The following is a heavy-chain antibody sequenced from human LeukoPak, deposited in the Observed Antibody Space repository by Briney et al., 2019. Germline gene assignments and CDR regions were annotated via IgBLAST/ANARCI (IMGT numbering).Heavy chain of an antibody. CDR1: GFTFSSYA. CDR3: ARSGIRGAMTYMDV. CDR2: ISSSGSTI. V-gene: IGHV3-48*04. Sequence: PGRSLRLSCAASGFTFSSYAMHWVRQAPGKGLEWVSYISSSGSTIYYADSVKGRFTISRDNAKNSLYLQMNSLRAEDTAVYYCARSGIRGAMTYMDVWGKGTTVTVSS. J-gene: IGHJ6*03. D-gene: IGHD3-10*01.